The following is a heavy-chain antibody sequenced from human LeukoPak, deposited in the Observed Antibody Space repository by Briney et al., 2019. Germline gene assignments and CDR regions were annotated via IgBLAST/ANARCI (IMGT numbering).Heavy chain of an antibody. V-gene: IGHV1-46*01. CDR2: INLSGGSA. CDR1: GYTFTSYY. Sequence: GASVKVSCTASGYTFTSYYMHWVRQAPGRGLEWMGIINLSGGSATYAQRFQGRVTMTRDTSTSTVYMELSSLRSEDTAVYYCATSLPAAGYYFDYWGQGTLVTVSS. CDR3: ATSLPAAGYYFDY. J-gene: IGHJ4*02. D-gene: IGHD6-13*01.